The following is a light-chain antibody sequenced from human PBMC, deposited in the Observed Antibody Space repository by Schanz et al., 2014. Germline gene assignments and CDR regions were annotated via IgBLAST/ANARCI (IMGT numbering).Light chain of an antibody. J-gene: IGLJ3*02. CDR3: CSYAGSFSWV. Sequence: QSALTQPRSVSGSPGQSVTISCIETSSDVGGYNYVSWYQQHPGKAPKLMIYDVTKRPSGVPDRFSGSTSGSAASLTISGLRAEDEADYYCCSYAGSFSWVFGGGTKLTVL. CDR2: DVT. V-gene: IGLV2-11*01. CDR1: SSDVGGYNY.